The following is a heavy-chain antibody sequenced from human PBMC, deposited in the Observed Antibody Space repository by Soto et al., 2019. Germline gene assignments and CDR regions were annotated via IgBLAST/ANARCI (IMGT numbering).Heavy chain of an antibody. CDR2: IYYSGST. CDR1: DGYISSYY. J-gene: IGHJ6*02. V-gene: IGHV4-59*01. Sequence: SETHSHTCTVSDGYISSYYWSWIRQTPGKGLEWIGYIYYSGSTNYNPSLKSRVTISVDTSKNQFSLKLSSVTAADTAVYYCARASLLRYFDWFPYGMDVWGQGTTVTVSS. D-gene: IGHD3-9*01. CDR3: ARASLLRYFDWFPYGMDV.